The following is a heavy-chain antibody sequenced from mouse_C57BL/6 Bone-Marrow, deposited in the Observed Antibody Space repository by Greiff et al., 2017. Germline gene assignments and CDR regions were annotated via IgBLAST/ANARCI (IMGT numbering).Heavy chain of an antibody. D-gene: IGHD1-1*01. CDR1: GYAFSSSW. CDR3: ARFSDYYGSLWYFDV. Sequence: VQLQQSGPELVKPGASVKISCKASGYAFSSSWMNWVKQRPGKGLEWIGRIYPGDGDTNYNGKFKGKATLTADKSSSTAYMQLSSLTSEDSAVYFCARFSDYYGSLWYFDVWGTGTTVTVSS. CDR2: IYPGDGDT. J-gene: IGHJ1*03. V-gene: IGHV1-82*01.